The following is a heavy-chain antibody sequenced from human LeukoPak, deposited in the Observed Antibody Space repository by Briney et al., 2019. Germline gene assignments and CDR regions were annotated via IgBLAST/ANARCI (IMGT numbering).Heavy chain of an antibody. CDR3: AIERWGYFDWSNWFDP. CDR2: ISSSSSYI. Sequence: GSLRLSCAASGFTFSSYSMNWVRQAPGKGLEWVSSISSSSSYIYYADSVKGRFTISRDNAKNSLYLQMNSLRAEDTAVYYCAIERWGYFDWSNWFDPWGQGTLVTVSS. J-gene: IGHJ5*02. V-gene: IGHV3-21*01. D-gene: IGHD3-9*01. CDR1: GFTFSSYS.